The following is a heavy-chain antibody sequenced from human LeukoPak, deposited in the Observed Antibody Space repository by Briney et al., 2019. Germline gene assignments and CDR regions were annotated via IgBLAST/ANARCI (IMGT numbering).Heavy chain of an antibody. D-gene: IGHD2-15*01. CDR1: GFTFSNYV. Sequence: GGSLRLSCAASGFTFSNYVMSWVRQAPGKGPEWVSGINGGGGSTFYAESVTGRFTISRDNSKNTLFLQMYTLRAEDTAVYYCVKDGRRSPPCWGQGTLVTVSS. V-gene: IGHV3-23*01. CDR3: VKDGRRSPPC. J-gene: IGHJ4*02. CDR2: INGGGGST.